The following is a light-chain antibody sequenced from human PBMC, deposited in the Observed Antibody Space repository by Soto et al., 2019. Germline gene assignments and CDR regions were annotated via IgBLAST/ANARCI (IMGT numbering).Light chain of an antibody. CDR2: SIS. CDR1: TGAVTSGYY. J-gene: IGLJ3*02. V-gene: IGLV7-43*01. CDR3: LLFDGGAWV. Sequence: QAVVTQEPSLTVSPGGTVTLTCASSTGAVTSGYYPNWFQQKPGRAPRALIYSISTKHSWTPARFSGSLLGDKAALTLSGVQPEDEAEYCCLLFDGGAWVFGGGTKLTVL.